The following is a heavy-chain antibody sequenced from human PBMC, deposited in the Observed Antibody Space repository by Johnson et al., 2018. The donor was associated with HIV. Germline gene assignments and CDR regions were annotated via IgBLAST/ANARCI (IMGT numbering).Heavy chain of an antibody. CDR1: GFTFSSFA. D-gene: IGHD6-19*01. V-gene: IGHV3-64*01. CDR2: ISGNGGST. Sequence: EQLVESGGGVVQPGGSLRLSCAASGFTFSSFAMHWVRQAPGKGLEYVSTISGNGGSTYYTNSVKGRFTISRDNSKNTLYLQMGSLRTEDMAVYYCAKDREGSGWYEGVAFDIWGQGTMVTVSS. J-gene: IGHJ3*02. CDR3: AKDREGSGWYEGVAFDI.